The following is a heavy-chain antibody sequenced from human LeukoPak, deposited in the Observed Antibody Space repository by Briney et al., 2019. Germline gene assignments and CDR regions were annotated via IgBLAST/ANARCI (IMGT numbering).Heavy chain of an antibody. Sequence: GGSLRLSCAASGFTFSSYWMHWVRQAPGKGLVWVSGIGSSDGSTYYADSAKGRFTISRDNSKNTLYLQMNCLRAEDTAVYYCAKAVGDTAMVDAFDIWGQGTMVTVSS. CDR1: GFTFSSYW. J-gene: IGHJ3*02. CDR2: IGSSDGST. D-gene: IGHD5-18*01. V-gene: IGHV3-23*01. CDR3: AKAVGDTAMVDAFDI.